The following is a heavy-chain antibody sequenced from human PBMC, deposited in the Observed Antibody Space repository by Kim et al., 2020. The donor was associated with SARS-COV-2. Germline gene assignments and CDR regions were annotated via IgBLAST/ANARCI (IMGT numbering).Heavy chain of an antibody. V-gene: IGHV4-31*03. D-gene: IGHD2-21*02. CDR3: ARWKRLAYCGGDCSTFDD. J-gene: IGHJ4*02. CDR1: GGYISSGGYY. CDR2: IYYSGST. Sequence: SETLSLTCTVSGGYISSGGYYWSWIRQHPGKGLEWIGYIYYSGSTYYNQSLKSRVTISVDTPKNQFSLKLSSVTAADTAVYYCARWKRLAYCGGDCSTFDDWGQGTLVTVSS.